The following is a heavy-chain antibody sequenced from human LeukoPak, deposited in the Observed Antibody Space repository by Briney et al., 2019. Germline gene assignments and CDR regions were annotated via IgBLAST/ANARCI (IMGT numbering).Heavy chain of an antibody. CDR1: GFTFSSYA. CDR3: AKNIVVVVAATPFFFDY. CDR2: ISGSGGST. J-gene: IGHJ4*02. D-gene: IGHD2-15*01. V-gene: IGHV3-23*01. Sequence: GGSLRLSCAASGFTFSSYAMSWVRQAPGKGLEWVSAISGSGGSTYYADSVKGRFTISRDNSKNTLYLQMNSLRAEDTAVYYCAKNIVVVVAATPFFFDYWGQGTLVTVSS.